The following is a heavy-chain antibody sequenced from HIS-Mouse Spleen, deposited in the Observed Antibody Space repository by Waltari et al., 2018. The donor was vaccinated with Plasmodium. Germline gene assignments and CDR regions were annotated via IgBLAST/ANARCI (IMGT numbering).Heavy chain of an antibody. CDR1: GGSFSGYY. CDR3: ARTGDYGGNS. D-gene: IGHD4-17*01. V-gene: IGHV4-34*01. CDR2: TNHSGIN. J-gene: IGHJ4*02. Sequence: QVQLQQWGAGLLKPSETLSLTCAVYGGSFSGYYWSGIRQPPGKGLDWIGETNHSGINNYNPSLNSRVTISVDTSKNQFSLKLSSVTAADTAVYYCARTGDYGGNSWGQGTLVTVSS.